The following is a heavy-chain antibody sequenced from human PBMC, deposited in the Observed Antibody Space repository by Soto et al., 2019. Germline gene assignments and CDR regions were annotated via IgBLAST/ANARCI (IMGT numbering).Heavy chain of an antibody. CDR1: GGSISSGGYS. V-gene: IGHV4-30-2*01. D-gene: IGHD6-6*01. Sequence: QLQLQESGSGLVKPSQTLSLTCAVSGGSISSGGYSWSWIRQPPGKGLEWIGYIYHSGSTYYNPSLQTRATISVDRSKNQFSLKLSSVTAADTAVYYCAGGIAARPFGYWGQGTLVTVSS. J-gene: IGHJ4*02. CDR2: IYHSGST. CDR3: AGGIAARPFGY.